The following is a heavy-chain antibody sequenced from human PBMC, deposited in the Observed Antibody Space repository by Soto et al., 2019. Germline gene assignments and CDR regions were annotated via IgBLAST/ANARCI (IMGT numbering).Heavy chain of an antibody. Sequence: ASVKVSCKASGGTFRSYTISWVGQAPGQGLEWMGRIIPILGIANYAQKFQGRVTITADKSTSTAYMELSSLRSEDTAVYYCVVGITGPKGDYWGQGTLVTVSS. D-gene: IGHD3-22*01. CDR1: GGTFRSYT. CDR2: IIPILGIA. CDR3: VVGITGPKGDY. V-gene: IGHV1-69*02. J-gene: IGHJ4*02.